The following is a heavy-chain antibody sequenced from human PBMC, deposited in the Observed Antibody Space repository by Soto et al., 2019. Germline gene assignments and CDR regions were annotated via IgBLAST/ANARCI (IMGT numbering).Heavy chain of an antibody. V-gene: IGHV4-39*06. CDR2: IKYSGTT. D-gene: IGHD3-16*02. Sequence: SETLSLTCTVSGGSISSSRCHWGWIRQPPGKGLEWIASIKYSGTTFYNPSLKSRVTLSVDTSKNQFALKLSSVTAADTAVYYCARDLGGIAFGGIVAKVFWGQGTLVTVS. J-gene: IGHJ4*02. CDR3: ARDLGGIAFGGIVAKVF. CDR1: GGSISSSRCH.